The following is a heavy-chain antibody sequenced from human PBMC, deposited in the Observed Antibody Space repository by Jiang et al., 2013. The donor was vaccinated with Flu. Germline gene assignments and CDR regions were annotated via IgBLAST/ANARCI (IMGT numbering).Heavy chain of an antibody. J-gene: IGHJ4*02. D-gene: IGHD4-17*01. CDR1: GFTFVTYA. Sequence: VQLLESGGGLVHPGGSLRLSCAASGFTFVTYAMSWVRQAPGKGLEWVSTISGSGGSTYYPDSVKGRFTISRDNSKNTLYLQMNSLRAEDTAIYFCAILYGGYIREDYWGQGTLVTVSS. CDR3: AILYGGYIREDY. CDR2: ISGSGGST. V-gene: IGHV3-23*01.